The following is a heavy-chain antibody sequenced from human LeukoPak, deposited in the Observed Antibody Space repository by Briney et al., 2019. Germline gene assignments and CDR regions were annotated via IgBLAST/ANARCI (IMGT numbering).Heavy chain of an antibody. J-gene: IGHJ4*02. CDR3: AKRIYDFWSGYYRRAENHFDY. CDR1: GFTFSSYG. Sequence: GGSLRLSCAASGFTFSSYGMHWVRQAPGKGLEWVSAISGSGGNTYYADSVKGRFTISRDNSKNTLYLQMNSLRAEDTAVYYCAKRIYDFWSGYYRRAENHFDYWGQGTLVTVSS. V-gene: IGHV3-23*01. D-gene: IGHD3-3*01. CDR2: ISGSGGNT.